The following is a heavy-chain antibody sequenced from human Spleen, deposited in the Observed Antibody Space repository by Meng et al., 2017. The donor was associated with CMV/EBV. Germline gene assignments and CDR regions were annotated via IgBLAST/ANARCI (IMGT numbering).Heavy chain of an antibody. J-gene: IGHJ3*02. CDR1: GFTVNNYA. D-gene: IGHD3-3*01. CDR2: IYSTDSST. CDR3: AKDAHNFWSVGAGFDI. V-gene: IGHV3-23*03. Sequence: GESLKNSCAASGFTVNNYAMSWVRQAPGKGLEWISVIYSTDSSTYYADSVKGRFTISRDNSKNTLYLQMDSLRVEDTAVYYCAKDAHNFWSVGAGFDIWGQGTMVTVSS.